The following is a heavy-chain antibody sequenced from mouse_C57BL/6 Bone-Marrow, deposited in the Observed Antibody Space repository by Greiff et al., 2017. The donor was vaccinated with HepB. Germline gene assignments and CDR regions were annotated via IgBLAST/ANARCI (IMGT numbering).Heavy chain of an antibody. D-gene: IGHD3-3*01. CDR1: GYAFSSSW. CDR2: IYPGDGDT. CDR3: ARGGRRRAWFAY. V-gene: IGHV1-82*01. J-gene: IGHJ3*01. Sequence: QVQLKQSGPELVKPGASVKISCKASGYAFSSSWMNWVKQRPGKGLEWIGRIYPGDGDTNYNGKFKGKATLTADKSSSTAYMQRSSLTSEDSAVYFCARGGRRRAWFAYWGQGTLVTVSA.